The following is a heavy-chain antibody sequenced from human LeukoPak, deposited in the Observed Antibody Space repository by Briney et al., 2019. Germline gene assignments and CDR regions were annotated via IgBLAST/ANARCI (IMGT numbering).Heavy chain of an antibody. J-gene: IGHJ4*02. D-gene: IGHD4-17*01. CDR3: GRHLNDCGDQGRGPY. CDR2: IHPGDSDT. CDR1: GYTFTSYW. Sequence: GESLKISCKGSGYTFTSYWIGWVRQMPGKGLEWMGIIHPGDSDTRYSPSFQGQVTISADKSISTAYLQWSSLKASDTAMYYCGRHLNDCGDQGRGPYWGQETLVTASS. V-gene: IGHV5-51*01.